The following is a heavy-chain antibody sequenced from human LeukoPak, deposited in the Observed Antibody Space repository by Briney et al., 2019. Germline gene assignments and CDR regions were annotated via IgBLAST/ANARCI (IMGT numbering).Heavy chain of an antibody. D-gene: IGHD6-13*01. CDR3: ARADSSWANDY. Sequence: GGSLRLSCVASGFTFSSSWMYWVRQAPGKGLVWASRISSAGSSTTYADSVKGRFTITRDNAKNTLYLQMNSLRVEDTAVYYCARADSSWANDYWGQGTLVTVSS. V-gene: IGHV3-74*01. J-gene: IGHJ4*02. CDR2: ISSAGSST. CDR1: GFTFSSSW.